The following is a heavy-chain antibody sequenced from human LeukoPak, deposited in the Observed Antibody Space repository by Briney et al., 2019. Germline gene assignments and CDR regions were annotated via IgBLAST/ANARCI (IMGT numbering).Heavy chain of an antibody. CDR2: INPDGSAN. Sequence: GGSLRLSCAVFEFMFNKYYMGWVRRAPGKGLEWVASINPDGSANYYMDSVKGRFTISRDNSKNTLYLQMNSLRVEDTAVYYCARDYPLAYGVAGEASSDYWGQGTLVTVSS. CDR3: ARDYPLAYGVAGEASSDY. J-gene: IGHJ4*02. V-gene: IGHV3-7*03. CDR1: EFMFNKYY. D-gene: IGHD4-17*01.